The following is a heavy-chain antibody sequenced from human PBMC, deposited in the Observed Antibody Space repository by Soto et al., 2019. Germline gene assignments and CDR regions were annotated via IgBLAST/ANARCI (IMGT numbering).Heavy chain of an antibody. D-gene: IGHD2-15*01. J-gene: IGHJ4*02. V-gene: IGHV1-69*01. CDR2: IIPIFGTA. CDR3: AGDRGGSFRFDY. Sequence: QVQLVQSGAEVKKPGSSVKVSCKASGGTFSSYAISWVRQAPGQGREWMGGIIPIFGTANYAQKFQGRVTIIADESTSTAYMELSSLRCEDADVYYCAGDRGGSFRFDYWGQGTLVTVSS. CDR1: GGTFSSYA.